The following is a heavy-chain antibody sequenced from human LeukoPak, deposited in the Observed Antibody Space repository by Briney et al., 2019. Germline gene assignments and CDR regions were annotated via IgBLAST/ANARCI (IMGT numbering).Heavy chain of an antibody. CDR1: GGSVSSGSYY. CDR3: ARVRTAIPY. D-gene: IGHD2-21*02. J-gene: IGHJ4*02. Sequence: SETLSLTCTVSGGSVSSGSYYWSWIRQPPGKGLEWIGYIYDRGSTNYNPSLKSRVAISVDTSKNQFFLKLSSVTAADTAVYYCARVRTAIPYWGQGTLVTVSS. CDR2: IYDRGST. V-gene: IGHV4-61*01.